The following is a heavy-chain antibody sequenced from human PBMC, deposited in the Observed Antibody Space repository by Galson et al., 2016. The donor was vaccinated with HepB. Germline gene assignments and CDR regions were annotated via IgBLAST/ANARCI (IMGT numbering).Heavy chain of an antibody. CDR3: AKDSGYDGGAFEY. Sequence: SLRLSCAASGFTFSSYGMHWVRQAPGKGLEWVAVISYDGSNKYYADSVKGRFTISRDNSKNTLYLQMNSLRAEYTAVYYCAKDSGYDGGAFEYWGQGTLVTVSS. D-gene: IGHD5-12*01. J-gene: IGHJ4*02. V-gene: IGHV3-30*18. CDR2: ISYDGSNK. CDR1: GFTFSSYG.